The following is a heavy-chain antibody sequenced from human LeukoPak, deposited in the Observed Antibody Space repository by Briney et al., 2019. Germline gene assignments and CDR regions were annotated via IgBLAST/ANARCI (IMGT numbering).Heavy chain of an antibody. Sequence: PGGPLRLSCAASGLNFRKSWMTWVRQAPGRGLEWVANIKDDGSEKFYVDSVKGRFTISRDDAKSSLYLQMNSLRAEDTAVYYCTNWGDTWGLDFWGQGVLVSVSS. D-gene: IGHD7-27*01. J-gene: IGHJ4*02. V-gene: IGHV3-7*01. CDR1: GLNFRKSW. CDR2: IKDDGSEK. CDR3: TNWGDTWGLDF.